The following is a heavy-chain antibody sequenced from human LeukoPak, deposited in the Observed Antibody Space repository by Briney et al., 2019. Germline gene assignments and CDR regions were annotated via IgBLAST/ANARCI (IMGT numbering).Heavy chain of an antibody. J-gene: IGHJ4*02. CDR3: ARVSVGLAGWYYFDY. D-gene: IGHD6-19*01. Sequence: ASVTVSCKASGYTFTSYAMHWVRQAPGQRLEWMGWINAGNGNTKYSQKFQGRVTITRDTSASTAYMELSSLRSEDTAVYYCARVSVGLAGWYYFDYWGQGTLVTVSS. CDR2: INAGNGNT. CDR1: GYTFTSYA. V-gene: IGHV1-3*01.